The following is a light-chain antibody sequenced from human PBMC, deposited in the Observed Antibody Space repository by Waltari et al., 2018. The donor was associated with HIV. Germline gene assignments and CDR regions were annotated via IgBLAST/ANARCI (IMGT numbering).Light chain of an antibody. CDR2: RDD. J-gene: IGLJ2*01. Sequence: SYELTQPPSVSVSPGQTASIPCSGDQLRDKYTSCYQKKSGQSPVLVIYRDDKRPSGIPERFSGSNSGNTATLTISGTQSMDEADYFCQAWDSSTVIFGGGTKVTVL. CDR1: QLRDKY. CDR3: QAWDSSTVI. V-gene: IGLV3-1*01.